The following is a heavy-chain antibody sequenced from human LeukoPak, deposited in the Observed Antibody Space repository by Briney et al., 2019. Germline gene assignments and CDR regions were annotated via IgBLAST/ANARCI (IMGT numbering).Heavy chain of an antibody. CDR3: ARVEGSYSTIDY. D-gene: IGHD1-26*01. CDR2: ISGSGGTT. J-gene: IGHJ4*02. V-gene: IGHV3-23*01. Sequence: GGSLRLSCAASGFIFSSYAMSWVRQAPGKGLEWVSAISGSGGTTYYADSVKGRFTISRDNSKNTLYLQMNSLRAEDTAVYYCARVEGSYSTIDYWGQGTLVTVSS. CDR1: GFIFSSYA.